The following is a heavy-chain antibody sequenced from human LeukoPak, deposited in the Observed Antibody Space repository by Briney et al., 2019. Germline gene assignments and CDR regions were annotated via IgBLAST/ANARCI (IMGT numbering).Heavy chain of an antibody. D-gene: IGHD4-17*01. V-gene: IGHV3-48*03. J-gene: IGHJ4*02. CDR3: ARTLTTTYS. CDR2: TSNSGGDI. Sequence: GGSLRLSCAASGFTFSSHEMNWVRQAPGKGLEWLSYTSNSGGDINYADSVKGRFTISRDNAKNSLYLQMNSLRVEDTAVYYCARTLTTTYSWGQGTLVTVSS. CDR1: GFTFSSHE.